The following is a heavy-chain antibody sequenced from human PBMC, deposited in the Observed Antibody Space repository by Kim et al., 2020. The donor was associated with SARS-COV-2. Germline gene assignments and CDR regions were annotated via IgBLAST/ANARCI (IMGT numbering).Heavy chain of an antibody. CDR3: AIIAAAGRYYFDY. D-gene: IGHD6-13*01. V-gene: IGHV4-59*01. J-gene: IGHJ4*02. Sequence: NPSLKSRVTISVATSKNQFSLKLSSVTAADTAVYYCAIIAAAGRYYFDYWGQGTLVTVSS.